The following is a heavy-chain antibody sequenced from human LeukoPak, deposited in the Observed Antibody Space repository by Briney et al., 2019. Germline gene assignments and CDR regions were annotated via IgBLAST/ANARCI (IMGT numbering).Heavy chain of an antibody. J-gene: IGHJ4*02. D-gene: IGHD1-26*01. V-gene: IGHV3-23*01. CDR1: GFTFSSYA. Sequence: GGSLRLSCAASGFTFSSYAMSWVRQAPGRGLEWVSAISGSGGSTYYADSVKGRFTISRDNSKNTLYLQMSSLRAEDTAVYYCAKVSGELPYFDYWGQGTLVTVSS. CDR3: AKVSGELPYFDY. CDR2: ISGSGGST.